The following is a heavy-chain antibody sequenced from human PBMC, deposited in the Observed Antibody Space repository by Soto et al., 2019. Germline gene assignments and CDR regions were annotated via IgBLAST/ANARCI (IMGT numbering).Heavy chain of an antibody. CDR3: AKERDPTTAFDY. D-gene: IGHD5-12*01. Sequence: PGGSLRLSCAASGFTFSRDGMSWFRQAPGKGLEWVSLITDNGGSTYYADSVKGRFTISRDNTKNTQFLQMNSLRAEETAVYYWAKERDPTTAFDYWGQGALVTVSS. J-gene: IGHJ4*02. CDR2: ITDNGGST. CDR1: GFTFSRDG. V-gene: IGHV3-23*01.